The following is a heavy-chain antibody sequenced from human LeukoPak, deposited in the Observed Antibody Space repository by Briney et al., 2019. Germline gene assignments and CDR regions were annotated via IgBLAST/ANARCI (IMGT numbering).Heavy chain of an antibody. Sequence: GSLRLSCAATGVTVSSNYMSWVRQATRKGLEWVSDSYSGGSTYYADLVKGRFTISRDNSKNTLYLQMNSLRAEDTAVYYCARSPSGTVDYWGQGTLVTVSS. CDR1: GVTVSSNY. J-gene: IGHJ4*02. CDR2: SYSGGST. D-gene: IGHD6-13*01. V-gene: IGHV3-53*01. CDR3: ARSPSGTVDY.